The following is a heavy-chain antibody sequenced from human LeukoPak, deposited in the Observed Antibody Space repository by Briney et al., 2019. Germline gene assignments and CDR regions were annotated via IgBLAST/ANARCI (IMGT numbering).Heavy chain of an antibody. CDR1: GYNFASYW. Sequence: GESLKISCKASGYNFASYWIAWVRQVPGKGLEWMGIIYPGDSDTRYSPSFQGQVTISADKSISTAYLQWSSLKASDTAMYYCARPTDSSSWTRLGYWGQGTLVTVSS. J-gene: IGHJ4*02. D-gene: IGHD6-13*01. CDR3: ARPTDSSSWTRLGY. V-gene: IGHV5-51*01. CDR2: IYPGDSDT.